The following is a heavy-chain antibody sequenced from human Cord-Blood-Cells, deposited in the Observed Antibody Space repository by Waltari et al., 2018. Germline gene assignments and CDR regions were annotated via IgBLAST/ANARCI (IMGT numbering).Heavy chain of an antibody. CDR2: IIPIFGTA. CDR3: ARGALGSGYYTCNWFDP. J-gene: IGHJ5*02. D-gene: IGHD3-3*01. V-gene: IGHV1-69*01. CDR1: GGTFSRYA. Sequence: VQLVPSGAEVKQPGSAVKVSCKASGGTFSRYANSWVRPAPRPGLEWRGGIIPIFGTANYAQKFQGRVTITADESTSTAYMELSSLRSEDTAVYYCARGALGSGYYTCNWFDPWGQGTLVTVSS.